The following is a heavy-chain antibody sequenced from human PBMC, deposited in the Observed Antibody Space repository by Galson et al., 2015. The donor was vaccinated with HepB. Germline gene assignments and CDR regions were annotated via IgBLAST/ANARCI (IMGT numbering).Heavy chain of an antibody. CDR2: IYPANSDT. J-gene: IGHJ6*02. Sequence: QSGAEVKKPGESLKISCKGSGYSFTNYWIGWVRQMPGRGLEWMGIIYPANSDTRYSPSFEGQVTISADKSLSTAYLQWSSLEASDTAMYYCTRLSGYGGVDVWGQGTTVTVSS. CDR1: GYSFTNYW. V-gene: IGHV5-51*01. CDR3: TRLSGYGGVDV. D-gene: IGHD4-23*01.